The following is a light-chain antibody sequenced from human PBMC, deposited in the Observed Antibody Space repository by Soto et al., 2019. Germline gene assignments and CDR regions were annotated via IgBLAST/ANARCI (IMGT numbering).Light chain of an antibody. J-gene: IGKJ1*01. Sequence: DIQMTQSPSSLSASVGDRVTINCRASESIRTYLNWYQQKPGRAPKLLIYAASTLQSGVPSRFSGSGSGTDFIFTISSLQPEDFATYFCQQRYNSPPTFGLGTKVEI. CDR2: AAS. CDR1: ESIRTY. CDR3: QQRYNSPPT. V-gene: IGKV1-39*01.